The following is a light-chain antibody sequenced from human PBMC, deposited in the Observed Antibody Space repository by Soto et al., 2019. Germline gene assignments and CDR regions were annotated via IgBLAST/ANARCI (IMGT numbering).Light chain of an antibody. CDR1: QSVLYSSNNKNY. CDR3: QQYYNGYT. CDR2: WAS. V-gene: IGKV4-1*01. Sequence: DIVMTQSPDSLAVSLGERATINCKSSQSVLYSSNNKNYLAWYQQKPGQPPKLLIYWASTRESGVPDRFSGSGSGTDFTLTISSPQAEDVAVYYCQQYYNGYTFGQGTKLEIK. J-gene: IGKJ2*01.